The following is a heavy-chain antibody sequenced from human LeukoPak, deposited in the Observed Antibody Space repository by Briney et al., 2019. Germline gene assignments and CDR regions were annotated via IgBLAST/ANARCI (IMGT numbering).Heavy chain of an antibody. CDR3: ARGREENGSSVSWFDP. Sequence: PSGTLSPTSAVYGGAFIGYYWGCIRHRPGKGVECVGEINHSGSNNYNPSLKSRVTISVDTSKQQFSLTLSSATAADTAVYYCARGREENGSSVSWFDPWGQGTLVTVSS. CDR2: INHSGSN. J-gene: IGHJ5*02. CDR1: GGAFIGYY. D-gene: IGHD6-6*01. V-gene: IGHV4-34*01.